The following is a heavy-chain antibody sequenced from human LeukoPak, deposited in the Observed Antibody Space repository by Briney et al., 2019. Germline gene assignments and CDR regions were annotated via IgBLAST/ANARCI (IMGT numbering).Heavy chain of an antibody. CDR3: ARVTAAAGYFDY. CDR1: GGTFSSYA. D-gene: IGHD6-13*01. J-gene: IGHJ4*02. Sequence: GSSVKVSCKASGGTFSSYAISWVRQAPGQGLEWMGGITPIFGTANYAQKFQGRVTITADESTSTAYMELSSLRSEDTAVYYCARVTAAAGYFDYWGQGTLVTVSS. CDR2: ITPIFGTA. V-gene: IGHV1-69*01.